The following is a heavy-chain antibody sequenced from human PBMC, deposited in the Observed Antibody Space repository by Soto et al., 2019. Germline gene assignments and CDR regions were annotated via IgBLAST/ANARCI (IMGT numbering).Heavy chain of an antibody. CDR2: INSDGSST. D-gene: IGHD6-19*01. CDR3: ARARIAVVPWWFDP. CDR1: GFTFSSYW. V-gene: IGHV3-74*01. Sequence: GGSLRLSCAASGFTFSSYWMHWVRQAPGKGLVWVSRINSDGSSTSYADSVKGRFTISRDNAKNTLYLQMNSLRAEDTAVYYCARARIAVVPWWFDPWGQGTLVTVSS. J-gene: IGHJ5*02.